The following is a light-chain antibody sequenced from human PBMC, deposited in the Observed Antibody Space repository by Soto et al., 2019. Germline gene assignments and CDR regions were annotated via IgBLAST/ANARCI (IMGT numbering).Light chain of an antibody. Sequence: EIVFTQSPGTLSLSPGERATLSCRASQSVSSSYLAWYQQKPGQAPRLVIYGASSRATGIPDRFSGSGSGTEFTLTISRLEPEDFAVYYCQQYDSSTKTFGQGTKVDIK. J-gene: IGKJ1*01. CDR1: QSVSSSY. CDR2: GAS. CDR3: QQYDSSTKT. V-gene: IGKV3-20*01.